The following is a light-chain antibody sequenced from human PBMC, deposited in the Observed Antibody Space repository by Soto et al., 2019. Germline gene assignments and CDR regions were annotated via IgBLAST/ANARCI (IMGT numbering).Light chain of an antibody. CDR3: QQYGSSPLT. J-gene: IGKJ4*01. CDR2: AAS. CDR1: HSVSSSY. Sequence: EIVLTQSPGTLSLSPGERATLSCRASHSVSSSYLAWYQQKPGQAPRLLIYAASSRATGIPDRFSGSGSETDFTLSISRLEPEDFSVYFCQQYGSSPLTFGGGNKGEIK. V-gene: IGKV3-20*01.